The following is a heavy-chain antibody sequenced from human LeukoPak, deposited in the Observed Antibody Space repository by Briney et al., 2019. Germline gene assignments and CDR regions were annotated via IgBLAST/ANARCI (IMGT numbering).Heavy chain of an antibody. CDR3: ARAGYYYDSSGYYRRHYYFDY. CDR2: INHSGST. Sequence: SETLSLTCAVYGGSFSSYYWSWIRQPPGKGLEWIGEINHSGSTNYNPSLKSRVTISVDTSKNQFSLKLSSVTAADTAVYYCARAGYYYDSSGYYRRHYYFDYWGQGTLVTVSS. V-gene: IGHV4-34*01. CDR1: GGSFSSYY. J-gene: IGHJ4*02. D-gene: IGHD3-22*01.